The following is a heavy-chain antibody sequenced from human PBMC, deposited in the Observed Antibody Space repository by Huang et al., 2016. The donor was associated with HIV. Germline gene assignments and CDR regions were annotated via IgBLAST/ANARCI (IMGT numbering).Heavy chain of an antibody. CDR2: INHSVSN. CDR3: ARRLGSEEWFGESGDAFDI. CDR1: GGSFSGYY. D-gene: IGHD3-10*01. Sequence: QVQLQQWGAGLLKPSETLSLICAVYGGSFSGYYWSWIRQPPGKGLEWIGEINHSVSNNDNPSRKSRVTKPVDTSKNQFSLKLSSVTAADTSVSYCARRLGSEEWFGESGDAFDIWGQGTMVTVSS. V-gene: IGHV4-34*01. J-gene: IGHJ3*02.